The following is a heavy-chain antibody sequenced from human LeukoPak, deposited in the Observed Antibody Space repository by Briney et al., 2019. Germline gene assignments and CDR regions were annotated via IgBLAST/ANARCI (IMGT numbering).Heavy chain of an antibody. V-gene: IGHV3-23*01. Sequence: PGGSLRLSCAVSTFYFTEYAMSWARQAPGKGLEWLSAVSGNGDTKDYVDSVKGRFTISRDNSRNTVHLQIDNLRTEDTAVYYCARGSTSTAPGWVYWGHGTPVTVSS. J-gene: IGHJ4*01. CDR1: TFYFTEYA. CDR3: ARGSTSTAPGWVY. D-gene: IGHD2-21*02. CDR2: VSGNGDTK.